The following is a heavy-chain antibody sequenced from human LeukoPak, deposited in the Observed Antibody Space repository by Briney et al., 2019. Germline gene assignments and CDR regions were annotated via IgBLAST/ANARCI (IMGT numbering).Heavy chain of an antibody. D-gene: IGHD6-19*01. V-gene: IGHV1-8*03. CDR3: ARVNPPLDSSDELDYYYMDV. Sequence: ASVKVSCKASGYTFTSYDINWVRQVTGQGLEWMGWMNPKSGNTGYAQKFQGRVTITRNTSISTAYMEVSSLRYEDTAVYYCARVNPPLDSSDELDYYYMDVWGKGTTVTVSS. CDR2: MNPKSGNT. CDR1: GYTFTSYD. J-gene: IGHJ6*03.